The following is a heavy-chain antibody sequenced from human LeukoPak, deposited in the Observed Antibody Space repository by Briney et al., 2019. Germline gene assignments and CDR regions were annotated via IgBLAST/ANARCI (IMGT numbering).Heavy chain of an antibody. CDR3: DIIADLYRRGPIFDY. J-gene: IGHJ4*02. CDR2: ITHGGAT. CDR1: GGSFNDYF. V-gene: IGHV4-34*01. D-gene: IGHD6-19*01. Sequence: SETLSLTCAVYGGSFNDYFWTWIRQTPGRGLEWIGDITHGGATRYNPSLESRVTIPQDTSKRQLYLRLSSVTAADTAVYYCDIIADLYRRGPIFDYWGQGTLATVSS.